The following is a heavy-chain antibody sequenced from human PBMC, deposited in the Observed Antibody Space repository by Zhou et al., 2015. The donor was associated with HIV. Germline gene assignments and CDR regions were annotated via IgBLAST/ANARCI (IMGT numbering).Heavy chain of an antibody. Sequence: QVQLVESGGGVVQPGRSLRLSCAASGFTFSTYGMHWVRQAPGKGLEWVAFISYDGSDKYYADSVKGRFTISRDNSKTTLYLQMSSLRAEDTAVYYCAKGRLAVALGYYFEYWGQGTLVTVSS. D-gene: IGHD6-19*01. CDR2: ISYDGSDK. CDR1: GFTFSTYG. V-gene: IGHV3-30*18. CDR3: AKGRLAVALGYYFEY. J-gene: IGHJ4*02.